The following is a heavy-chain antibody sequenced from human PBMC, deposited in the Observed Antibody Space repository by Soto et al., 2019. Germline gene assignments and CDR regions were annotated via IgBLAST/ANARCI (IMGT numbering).Heavy chain of an antibody. Sequence: EVQLVESGGGLVQPGGSLRLSCVASGFTFSTYSMTWVRQAPGKGLEWISYISGSGGTIYYADSVKGRLTIYRDNAKNSLYMPMTRLGPEDTAAFYCARGMILDGFFIDWYFDIWGRGTQVTVSS. CDR3: ARGMILDGFFIDWYFDI. V-gene: IGHV3-48*01. CDR2: ISGSGGTI. CDR1: GFTFSTYS. D-gene: IGHD3-9*01. J-gene: IGHJ2*01.